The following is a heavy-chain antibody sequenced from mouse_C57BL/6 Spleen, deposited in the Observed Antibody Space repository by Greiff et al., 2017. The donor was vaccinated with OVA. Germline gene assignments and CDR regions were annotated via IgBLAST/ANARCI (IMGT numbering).Heavy chain of an antibody. CDR1: GFSLTSYG. D-gene: IGHD2-3*01. CDR3: ARNGDIDDGYSPFAY. CDR2: IWSGGST. J-gene: IGHJ3*01. V-gene: IGHV2-2*01. Sequence: VKLVESGPGLVQPSQSLSITCTVSGFSLTSYGVHWVRQSPGKGLEWLGVIWSGGSTDYNAAFISRLSISKDNSKSQVFFKMNSLQADDTAIYYCARNGDIDDGYSPFAYWGQGTLVTVSA.